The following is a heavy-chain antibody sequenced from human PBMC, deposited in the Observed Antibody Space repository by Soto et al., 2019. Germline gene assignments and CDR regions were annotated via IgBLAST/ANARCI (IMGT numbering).Heavy chain of an antibody. CDR3: AKDEGAAVESPGD. Sequence: PGESLKISCAASGFIFDDFTMHWVRLVPGKGLQWVSYINWDGRIAMYADSVKGRFTISRDNTNNHLYLQMNSLRSDDTALYYCAKDEGAAVESPGDWGHGTLVTVSS. J-gene: IGHJ4*01. CDR2: INWDGRIA. CDR1: GFIFDDFT. D-gene: IGHD6-13*01. V-gene: IGHV3-43*01.